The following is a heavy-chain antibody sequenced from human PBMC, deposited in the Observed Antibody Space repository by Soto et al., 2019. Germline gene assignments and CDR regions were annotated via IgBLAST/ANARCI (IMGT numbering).Heavy chain of an antibody. Sequence: SETLSLTCAVSGGSISSSNWWSWVRQPPGKGLEWIGEIYHSGSTNYNPSLKSRVTISVDKYKNQFSLKLSSVTAADTAVYYCARRLGNIAVAGTTKDYYYYGMDEWGQGTTVPVS. D-gene: IGHD6-19*01. V-gene: IGHV4-4*02. CDR1: GGSISSSNW. J-gene: IGHJ6*02. CDR2: IYHSGST. CDR3: ARRLGNIAVAGTTKDYYYYGMDE.